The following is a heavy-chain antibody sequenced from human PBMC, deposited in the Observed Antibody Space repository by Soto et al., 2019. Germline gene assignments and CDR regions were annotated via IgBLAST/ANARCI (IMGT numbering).Heavy chain of an antibody. V-gene: IGHV1-3*01. Sequence: QVQLVQSGAEVKKPGASVKVSCKASGYTFDIYAMHWLRQAPGQRLEWMGWINVGHDYTEFSQKFQGRVSITRDTSASTVYMELSSLRSEDTSIYYCARAVVPSQPKGLDVWGQGTTVTVSS. CDR3: ARAVVPSQPKGLDV. CDR2: INVGHDYT. D-gene: IGHD2-2*01. CDR1: GYTFDIYA. J-gene: IGHJ6*02.